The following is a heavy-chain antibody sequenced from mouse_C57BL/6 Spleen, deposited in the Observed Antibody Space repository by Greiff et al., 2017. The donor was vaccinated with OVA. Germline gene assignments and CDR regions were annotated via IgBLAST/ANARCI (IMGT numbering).Heavy chain of an antibody. V-gene: IGHV1-64*01. CDR3: ARGITTLVATEGFAY. CDR2: IHPNSGST. J-gene: IGHJ3*01. D-gene: IGHD1-1*01. CDR1: GYTFTSYW. Sequence: QVHVKQPGAELVKPGASVKLSCKASGYTFTSYWMHWVKQRPGQGLEWIGMIHPNSGSTNYNEKFKSKATLTVDKSSSTAYMQLSSLTSEDSAVYYCARGITTLVATEGFAYWGQGTLVTVSA.